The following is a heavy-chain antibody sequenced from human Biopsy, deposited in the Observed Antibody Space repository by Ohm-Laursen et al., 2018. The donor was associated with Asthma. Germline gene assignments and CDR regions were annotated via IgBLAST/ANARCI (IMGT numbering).Heavy chain of an antibody. CDR3: ARGDSSNWSHYYFDY. V-gene: IGHV3-53*01. CDR2: IYSGGTS. D-gene: IGHD3-22*01. CDR1: GFTFSGYA. Sequence: SLRLSCTAFGFTFSGYAMYWVRQAPGKGLEWVSVIYSGGTSHTADSVRGRFTISRDYSKNTLYLQMHSLRAEDTAVYYCARGDSSNWSHYYFDYWGQGTLVTVSS. J-gene: IGHJ4*02.